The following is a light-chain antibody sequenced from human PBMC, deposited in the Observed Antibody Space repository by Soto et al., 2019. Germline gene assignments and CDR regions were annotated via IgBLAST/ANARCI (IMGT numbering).Light chain of an antibody. CDR2: SAS. CDR1: QSISTF. CDR3: QQSYSAPHT. Sequence: DIQMTQSPSSLSASVGDRVTITCRASQSISTFLNWYRQKHGKAPKLLVYSASTLHSGVPSRFIGSGSGTDFTLTISSLQPEDFATYYCQQSYSAPHTFGQGTELE. V-gene: IGKV1-39*01. J-gene: IGKJ2*01.